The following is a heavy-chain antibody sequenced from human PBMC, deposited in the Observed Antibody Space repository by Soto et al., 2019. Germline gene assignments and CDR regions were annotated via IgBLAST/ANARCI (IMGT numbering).Heavy chain of an antibody. CDR2: IIPVFGPP. D-gene: IGHD6-13*01. CDR1: GGTLSTLA. V-gene: IGHV1-69*13. CDR3: GGGGSWSKVDT. Sequence: SVKVSCKASGGTLSTLAISWVRQAPGQGLEWMGGIIPVFGPPQYAQKLQGRVTITADASTNTAYMELSSLTSKDTAVYYCGGGGSWSKVDTCRQGPLVTASS. J-gene: IGHJ5*02.